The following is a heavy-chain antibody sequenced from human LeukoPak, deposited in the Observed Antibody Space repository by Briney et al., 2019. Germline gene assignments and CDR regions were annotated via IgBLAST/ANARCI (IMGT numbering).Heavy chain of an antibody. D-gene: IGHD5-18*01. J-gene: IGHJ4*02. Sequence: PGGSLRLSCAASGFTVSSNYMSWVRQAPGKGLEWVSVIYGGGTTYYADSVKGRFTISRDNAKNSLYLQMNSLRAEDTALYYCAKAKSGYSYGYAVDYWGQGTLVTVSS. CDR2: IYGGGTT. V-gene: IGHV3-53*05. CDR1: GFTVSSNY. CDR3: AKAKSGYSYGYAVDY.